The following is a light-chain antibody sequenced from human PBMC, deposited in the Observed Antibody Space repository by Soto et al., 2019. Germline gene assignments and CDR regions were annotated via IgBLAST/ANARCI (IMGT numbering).Light chain of an antibody. CDR2: TAS. V-gene: IGKV1-16*01. CDR1: QRIGNY. J-gene: IGKJ1*01. CDR3: QQYNTYWT. Sequence: IHSTHAPSSLSVSVGYRVTITCRASQRIGNYLNWYQQKPGKAPNLLIYTASTLQSGVPSRFSGSGSGTEFTLTISSLQPDDFATYYCQQYNTYWTFGQGTKVDIK.